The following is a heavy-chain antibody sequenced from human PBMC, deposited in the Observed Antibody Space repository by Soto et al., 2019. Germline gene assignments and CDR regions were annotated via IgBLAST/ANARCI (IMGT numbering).Heavy chain of an antibody. CDR1: GGTFSSYA. D-gene: IGHD1-7*01. CDR3: ASHGITGTWVYYYGMDV. J-gene: IGHJ6*02. V-gene: IGHV1-69*12. Sequence: QVQLVQSGAEVKKPGSSVKVSCKASGGTFSSYAISWVRQAPGQGLEWMGGIIPIFDTADYAQKFQGRVTINADESTSTAYMELSSLRSEDTAVYYCASHGITGTWVYYYGMDVWGQGTTVTVSS. CDR2: IIPIFDTA.